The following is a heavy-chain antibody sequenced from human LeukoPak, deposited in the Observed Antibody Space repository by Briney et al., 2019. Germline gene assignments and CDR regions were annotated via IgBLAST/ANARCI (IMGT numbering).Heavy chain of an antibody. Sequence: SETLSLTCTVSGGSISSSSYYWGWIRQPPGKGLEWIGSIYYSGSTYYNPSLKSRVTISVDTSKNQFSLKLSSVIAADTAVYYCARMFGGVIVLDYWGQGTLVTVSS. D-gene: IGHD3-16*02. CDR3: ARMFGGVIVLDY. J-gene: IGHJ4*02. CDR2: IYYSGST. CDR1: GGSISSSSYY. V-gene: IGHV4-39*01.